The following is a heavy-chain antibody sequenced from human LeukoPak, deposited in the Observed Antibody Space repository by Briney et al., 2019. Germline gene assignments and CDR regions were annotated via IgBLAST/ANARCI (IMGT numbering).Heavy chain of an antibody. J-gene: IGHJ4*02. CDR1: GFTFSSYS. Sequence: GGSLRLSCAASGFTFSSYSMNWVRQAPGKGLEWVSSISSSSSYIYYADSVKGRFTISKDNAKNSLYLQMNSLRAEDTAVYYCARAYYYDSSGYYPFDYWGQGTLVTVSS. CDR2: ISSSSSYI. V-gene: IGHV3-21*01. D-gene: IGHD3-22*01. CDR3: ARAYYYDSSGYYPFDY.